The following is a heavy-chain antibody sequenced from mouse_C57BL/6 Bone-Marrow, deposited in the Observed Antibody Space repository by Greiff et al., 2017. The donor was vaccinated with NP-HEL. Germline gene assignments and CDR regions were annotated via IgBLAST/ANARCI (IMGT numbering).Heavy chain of an antibody. CDR2: IYPGDGDT. J-gene: IGHJ2*01. CDR3: ARILGNYFDY. D-gene: IGHD1-1*01. CDR1: GYAFSSYW. Sequence: LQESGASVKISCKASGYAFSSYWMNWVKQRPGKGLEWIGQIYPGDGDTNYNGKFKGKATLTTDKSSSTAYMQLSSLTSEDSAVYFCARILGNYFDYWGQGTTLTVSS. V-gene: IGHV1-80*01.